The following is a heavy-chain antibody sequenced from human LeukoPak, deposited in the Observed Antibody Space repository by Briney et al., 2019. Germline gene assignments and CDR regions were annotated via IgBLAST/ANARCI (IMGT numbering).Heavy chain of an antibody. V-gene: IGHV3-11*04. CDR1: GFTFSDYY. CDR3: AAIDY. Sequence: PGGSLRLACAASGFTFSDYYMSSIRQAPGKGLEWVSYISSSSSTIYYADSVKGRFTISRDNAKNSLDLQMNSRRAEDRTVYYCAAIDYWGQGTLVTVSS. D-gene: IGHD3-9*01. CDR2: ISSSSSTI. J-gene: IGHJ4*02.